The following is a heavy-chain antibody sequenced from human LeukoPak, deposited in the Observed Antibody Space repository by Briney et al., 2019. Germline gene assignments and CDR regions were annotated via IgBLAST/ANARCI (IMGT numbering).Heavy chain of an antibody. Sequence: GGSLRLSCAASGFTFSDHYMDWVRQAPGKRLAWVGHIRNRANSYTTFYAASVKGRFTISRDDSKNSLYLQMNSLQTEDTAVYYCADLGDTLWGQGTLVTVSS. CDR2: IRNRANSYTT. CDR1: GFTFSDHY. CDR3: ADLGDTL. V-gene: IGHV3-72*01. D-gene: IGHD1-26*01. J-gene: IGHJ4*02.